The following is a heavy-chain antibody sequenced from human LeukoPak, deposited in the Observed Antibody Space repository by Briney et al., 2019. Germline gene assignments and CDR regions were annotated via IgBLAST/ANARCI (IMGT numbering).Heavy chain of an antibody. CDR3: ARGKDYYGSGSPNTRGDLDY. Sequence: GGSVKVSCKASGYTFTSYYMQCVRQAPGQGLEWMGIINPSGGSTSYAQKFQGRVTMTRDTSTSTVYMELSSLRSEDTAVYYCARGKDYYGSGSPNTRGDLDYWGQGTLVTVSS. CDR1: GYTFTSYY. D-gene: IGHD3-10*01. J-gene: IGHJ4*02. CDR2: INPSGGST. V-gene: IGHV1-46*01.